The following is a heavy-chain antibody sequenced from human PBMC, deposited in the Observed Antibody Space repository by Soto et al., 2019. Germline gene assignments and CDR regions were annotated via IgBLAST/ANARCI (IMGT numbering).Heavy chain of an antibody. Sequence: QVQLVESGGGVVQPGRSLRLSCAASGFTFSSYGIHWVRQAPGKGLEWVAVISYDGGHRDYADSVKGRFTISRDNSKNTLYLQRNSLRAEDTAVYYCAKEEVGHYFDYWGPGTLVTVSS. J-gene: IGHJ4*02. D-gene: IGHD1-26*01. CDR2: ISYDGGHR. V-gene: IGHV3-30*18. CDR1: GFTFSSYG. CDR3: AKEEVGHYFDY.